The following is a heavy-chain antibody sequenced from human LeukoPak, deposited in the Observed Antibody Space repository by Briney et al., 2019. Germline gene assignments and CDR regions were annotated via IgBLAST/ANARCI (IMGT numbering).Heavy chain of an antibody. CDR1: GFIFSDYA. V-gene: IGHV3-23*01. CDR2: ISGSGYST. Sequence: GGSLRLSCAASGFIFSDYAMSWVRQAPGKGLEWVSSISGSGYSTYYADSVKGRFTISRDNSKNTLYLQMNSLRAEDTAVYYCAKDRALSIAVAGKYHFDYWGQGTLVTVSS. J-gene: IGHJ4*02. CDR3: AKDRALSIAVAGKYHFDY. D-gene: IGHD6-19*01.